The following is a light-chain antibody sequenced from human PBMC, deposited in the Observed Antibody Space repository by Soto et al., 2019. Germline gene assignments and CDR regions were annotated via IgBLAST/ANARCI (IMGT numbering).Light chain of an antibody. CDR1: QSISDT. CDR3: QRYGG. CDR2: GAS. V-gene: IGKV3-15*01. Sequence: IGMTHSPVTLSVSPKGRAALSCRASQSISDTLAWYQQKPGQAPRLLIHGASTRAPGFPARFSGSGSGTDFTLTISRLEPEDFAVYYCQRYGGFGQGTKVDIK. J-gene: IGKJ1*01.